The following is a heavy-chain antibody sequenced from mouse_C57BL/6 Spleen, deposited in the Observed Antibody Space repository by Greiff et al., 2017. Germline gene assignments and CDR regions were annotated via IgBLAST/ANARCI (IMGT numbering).Heavy chain of an antibody. D-gene: IGHD1-1*01. CDR2: IDPSDSYT. CDR1: GYTFTSYW. J-gene: IGHJ3*01. Sequence: QVQLQQPGAELVMPGASVKLSCKASGYTFTSYWMHWVKQRPGQGLEWIGEIDPSDSYTNYNQKFKGKSTLTVDKSSSTAYMQLSSLTSEDSAFYYCARGGTVVATRFAYWGQGTLVTVSA. V-gene: IGHV1-69*01. CDR3: ARGGTVVATRFAY.